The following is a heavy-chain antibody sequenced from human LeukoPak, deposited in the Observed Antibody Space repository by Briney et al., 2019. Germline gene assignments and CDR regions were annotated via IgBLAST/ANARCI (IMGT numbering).Heavy chain of an antibody. V-gene: IGHV3-23*01. J-gene: IGHJ4*02. CDR3: AKEYYVLLVYALGGSFDY. CDR1: GFTFSSYA. D-gene: IGHD2-8*02. Sequence: PGGSLRLSYAASGFTFSSYAMSWVRQAPGKGLEGVSTISGNGRSTYYGDSVKGRFTISRDNSKNTLSLQVNSLRAEDTAVYYCAKEYYVLLVYALGGSFDYWGRGTLVTVSS. CDR2: ISGNGRST.